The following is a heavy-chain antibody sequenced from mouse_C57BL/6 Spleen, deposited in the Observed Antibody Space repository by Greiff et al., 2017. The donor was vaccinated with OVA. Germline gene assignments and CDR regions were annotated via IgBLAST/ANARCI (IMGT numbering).Heavy chain of an antibody. Sequence: QVHVKQSGPELVKPGASVKISCKASGYSFTSYYIHWVKQRPGQGLEWIGWIYPGSGNTKYNEKFKGKATLTADTSSSTAYMQLSSLTSEDSAVYYCARGGGGYEDLSLWGTGTTVTVSS. V-gene: IGHV1-66*01. D-gene: IGHD1-1*02. CDR3: ARGGGGYEDLSL. J-gene: IGHJ1*03. CDR1: GYSFTSYY. CDR2: IYPGSGNT.